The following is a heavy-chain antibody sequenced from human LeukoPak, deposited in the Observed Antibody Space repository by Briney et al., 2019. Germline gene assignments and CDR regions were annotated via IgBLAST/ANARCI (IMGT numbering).Heavy chain of an antibody. Sequence: GASVKVSCKASGGTFISYAISWVRQAPGQGLEWMGGIIPIFGTANYAQKFQGRVTITADKSTSTAYMELSSLRSEDTAVYYCAREGGEWQDDAFDIWGQGTMVTVSS. CDR3: AREGGEWQDDAFDI. CDR1: GGTFISYA. J-gene: IGHJ3*02. D-gene: IGHD3-10*01. CDR2: IIPIFGTA. V-gene: IGHV1-69*06.